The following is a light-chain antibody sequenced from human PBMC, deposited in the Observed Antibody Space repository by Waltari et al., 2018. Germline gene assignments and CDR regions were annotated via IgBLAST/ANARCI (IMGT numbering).Light chain of an antibody. CDR1: QSISRY. CDR2: GAS. CDR3: QHHFRLPAT. J-gene: IGKJ1*01. Sequence: IMLTQSPGTLSLSPGERATLSCRASQSISRYLAWYQQKPGQAPRLLIYGASTRATGIPDRFSGNGSGTDFSLTISGLEPEDSAVYYCQHHFRLPATFGQGTKVEIK. V-gene: IGKV3-20*01.